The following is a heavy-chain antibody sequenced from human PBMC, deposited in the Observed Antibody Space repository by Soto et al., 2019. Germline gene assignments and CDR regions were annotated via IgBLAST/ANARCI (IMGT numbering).Heavy chain of an antibody. J-gene: IGHJ4*02. D-gene: IGHD3-16*01. V-gene: IGHV3-30-3*01. Sequence: QVQLVESGGGVVQPGRSLRLSCAASGFTFSNYAMHWVRQSPGKGLEWVAVIPYDGNTRYYADSVKGRFTISRDNSKSTLYLQMNSLRVEDTALYYCATDGDGGLGGYFDYWGQGTLVTVSS. CDR2: IPYDGNTR. CDR1: GFTFSNYA. CDR3: ATDGDGGLGGYFDY.